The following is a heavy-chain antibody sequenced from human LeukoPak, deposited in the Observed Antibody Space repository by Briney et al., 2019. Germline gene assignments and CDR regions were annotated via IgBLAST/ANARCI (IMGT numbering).Heavy chain of an antibody. CDR1: GFTVSSNY. V-gene: IGHV3-33*08. J-gene: IGHJ3*02. CDR3: TRGKNFRADAFDI. CDR2: IWYDGSNK. Sequence: GGSLRLSCAASGFTVSSNYMSWVRQAPGKGLEWVAVIWYDGSNKNYVDSVKGRFTISRDNPKNTLYLQMNSLRAEDTAVYYCTRGKNFRADAFDIWGQGTMVTVSS. D-gene: IGHD2/OR15-2a*01.